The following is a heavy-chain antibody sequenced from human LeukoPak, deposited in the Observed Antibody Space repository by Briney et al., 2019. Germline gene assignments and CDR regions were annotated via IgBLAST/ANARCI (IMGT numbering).Heavy chain of an antibody. CDR1: GFSFNDHA. D-gene: IGHD5-18*01. J-gene: IGHJ4*02. CDR2: INCNGAST. CDR3: AKDQTYSYYYLDS. V-gene: IGHV3-23*01. Sequence: GGSLRLSCAASGFSFNDHAMSWVRQAPGKGLEWVSGINCNGASTYYSDSVKGRFTISRDNSKNTVYLRMSSLRADDTATYYCAKDQTYSYYYLDSWGQGALVTVSS.